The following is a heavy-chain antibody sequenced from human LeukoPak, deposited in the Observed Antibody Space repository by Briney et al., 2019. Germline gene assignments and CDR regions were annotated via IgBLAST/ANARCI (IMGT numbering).Heavy chain of an antibody. CDR2: ISVYNAKT. V-gene: IGHV1-18*01. CDR3: ARVEKVQLWLKTHYYMDV. D-gene: IGHD5-18*01. CDR1: GYTFTNYG. Sequence: ASVKVSCKASGYTFTNYGISWVRQAPGQGLEWMGWISVYNAKTDYAQNLQGRVTMNTDTSTNTVYMELRSLRSDDTAVYYCARVEKVQLWLKTHYYMDVWGKGTTVTVSS. J-gene: IGHJ6*03.